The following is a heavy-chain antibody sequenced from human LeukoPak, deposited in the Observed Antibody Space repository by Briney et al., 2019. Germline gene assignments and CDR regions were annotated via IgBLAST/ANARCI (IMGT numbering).Heavy chain of an antibody. CDR1: GASISDSSYY. J-gene: IGHJ5*02. Sequence: SETLSPTCTVSGASISDSSYYWGWIRQPPGKGPERIGSIHYGGSTYYNPSLKSRVTISVDTSKNQFSLKLSSVTAADTAVYYCARNPLDYDILTGYYLSSWFDPWGQGTLVTVSS. D-gene: IGHD3-9*01. CDR3: ARNPLDYDILTGYYLSSWFDP. V-gene: IGHV4-39*01. CDR2: IHYGGST.